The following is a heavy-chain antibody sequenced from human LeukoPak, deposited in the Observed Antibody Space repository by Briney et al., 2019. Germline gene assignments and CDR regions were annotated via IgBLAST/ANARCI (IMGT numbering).Heavy chain of an antibody. J-gene: IGHJ4*02. D-gene: IGHD2-15*01. Sequence: SETLSLTCTVSGGSISSYYWSWIRQPPGKGLEWIGYIYYSGGTNYNPSLKSRVTISVDTSKNQFPLKLSSVTAADTAVYYCAREGGCSGGSCYVDYWGQGTLVTVSS. V-gene: IGHV4-59*01. CDR1: GGSISSYY. CDR2: IYYSGGT. CDR3: AREGGCSGGSCYVDY.